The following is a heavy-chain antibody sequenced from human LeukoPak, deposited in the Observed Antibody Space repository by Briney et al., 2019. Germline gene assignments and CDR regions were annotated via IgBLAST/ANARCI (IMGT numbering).Heavy chain of an antibody. CDR2: FYPEDGET. Sequence: ASVNVSCKVSGYTLTELCMQWMRLAPGKGQERMGGFYPEDGETIYAQEFQGRVTMTEDTSTDTAYMGLSRLRTEDTAVYYCATGPYGDYVAYWGQGTLVTVSS. CDR3: ATGPYGDYVAY. J-gene: IGHJ4*02. V-gene: IGHV1-24*01. CDR1: GYTLTELC. D-gene: IGHD4-17*01.